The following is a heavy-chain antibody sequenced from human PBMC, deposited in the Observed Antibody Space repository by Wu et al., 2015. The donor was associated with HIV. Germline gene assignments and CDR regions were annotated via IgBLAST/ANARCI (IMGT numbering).Heavy chain of an antibody. D-gene: IGHD5-18*01. CDR2: IMPIFGTA. V-gene: IGHV1-69*05. CDR3: ARGRYSYGYPTPEHFDY. J-gene: IGHJ4*02. CDR1: GGTFNNNA. Sequence: QVQLVQSGAEVKKPGSSVKVSCKASGGTFNNNAISWVRQAPGQGLEWMGVIMPIFGTAHYAQKFQGRVTMTTDESTSTAYMGLSSLRFEDTAVYYCARGRYSYGYPTPEHFDYWGQGTLVHRLL.